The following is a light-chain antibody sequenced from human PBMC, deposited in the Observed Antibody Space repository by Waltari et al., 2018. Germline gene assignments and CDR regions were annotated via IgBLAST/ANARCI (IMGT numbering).Light chain of an antibody. V-gene: IGLV2-14*03. Sequence: QSVLTQPASVSGSPGQSIPLSCPGGGNDVGGYDYVSWYQQHPGKAPELLIYDVDRRPSGASTRFSGSKSGNTASLTISGLQPEDEADYYCSSYTVGNTLYVFGTGTTVTVL. J-gene: IGLJ1*01. CDR1: GNDVGGYDY. CDR2: DVD. CDR3: SSYTVGNTLYV.